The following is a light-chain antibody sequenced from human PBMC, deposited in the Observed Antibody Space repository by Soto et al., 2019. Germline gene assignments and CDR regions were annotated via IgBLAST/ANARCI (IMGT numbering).Light chain of an antibody. Sequence: EIVITQSPATLSVSPVQRASLSCRASQSVSTTVAWYHQKPGQAPRLLVYGASTRATGIPARFSGSGSGTAFTLTISSLEPEDFAVYFCQKRSDWPPNFGQGTRLEIK. CDR3: QKRSDWPPN. J-gene: IGKJ5*01. CDR1: QSVSTT. CDR2: GAS. V-gene: IGKV3-15*01.